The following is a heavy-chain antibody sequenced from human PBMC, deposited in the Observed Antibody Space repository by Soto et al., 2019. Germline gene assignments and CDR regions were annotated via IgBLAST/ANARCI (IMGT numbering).Heavy chain of an antibody. V-gene: IGHV3-21*01. CDR1: GFTFNKYS. Sequence: GGSLRLSCAASGFTFNKYSMNWVRQAPGKGLEWVSSITSNANRIYYADSVKGRLTISRDNAQKSVYLQMKSLRVGDTAVYYCARESDFDFWSSNYIDGMDVWRHGTPVTVSS. D-gene: IGHD3-3*01. CDR3: ARESDFDFWSSNYIDGMDV. CDR2: ITSNANRI. J-gene: IGHJ6*02.